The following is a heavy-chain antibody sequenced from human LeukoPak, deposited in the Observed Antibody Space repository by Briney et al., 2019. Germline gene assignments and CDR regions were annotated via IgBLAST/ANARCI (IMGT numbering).Heavy chain of an antibody. CDR2: ISSSSSYI. V-gene: IGHV3-21*01. CDR3: ARERGGWRGSYFDY. CDR1: GFTFSSYS. D-gene: IGHD1-26*01. Sequence: PVGSLRLSCAASGFTFSSYSMNWVRQAPGKGLEWVSSISSSSSYIYYADSVKGRFTISRDNAKNSLYLQMNSLRAEDTAVYYCARERGGWRGSYFDYWGQGTLVTVSS. J-gene: IGHJ4*02.